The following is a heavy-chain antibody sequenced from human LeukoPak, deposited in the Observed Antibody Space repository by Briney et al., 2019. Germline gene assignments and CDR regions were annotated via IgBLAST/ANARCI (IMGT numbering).Heavy chain of an antibody. Sequence: SETLSLTCTVSGYSISSGYYWGWIRQPPGKGLEWIGSIYHSGSTYYNPSLKSRVTISVDTSKNQFSLKLSSVTAADTAVYYCARDGKRGFGELLPIHFDYWGQGTLVTVSS. CDR1: GYSISSGYY. V-gene: IGHV4-38-2*02. CDR2: IYHSGST. D-gene: IGHD3-10*01. J-gene: IGHJ4*02. CDR3: ARDGKRGFGELLPIHFDY.